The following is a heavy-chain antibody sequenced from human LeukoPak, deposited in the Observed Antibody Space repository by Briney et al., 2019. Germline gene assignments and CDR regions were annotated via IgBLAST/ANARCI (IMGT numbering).Heavy chain of an antibody. D-gene: IGHD1-1*01. CDR2: IYYSGST. J-gene: IGHJ4*02. Sequence: SETLSLTCTVSGGPISSGGHYWSWIRQHPGKGLEWIGYIYYSGSTYYNPSLKSRVTISVDTSKNQFSLKLSSVTAADTAVYYCARIGNYYFDYWGQGTLVTVSS. CDR3: ARIGNYYFDY. V-gene: IGHV4-31*03. CDR1: GGPISSGGHY.